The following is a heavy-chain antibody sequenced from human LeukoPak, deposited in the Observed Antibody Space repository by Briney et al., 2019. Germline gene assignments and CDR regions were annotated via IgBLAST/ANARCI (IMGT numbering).Heavy chain of an antibody. CDR3: AKTPPHSYYDSSGYYSSYYYYYMDV. J-gene: IGHJ6*03. D-gene: IGHD3-22*01. CDR2: IRYDGSNK. Sequence: GSLRLSCAASGFTFSSYGMHWVRQAPGKGLEWVAFIRYDGSNKYYADSVKGRFTISRDNSKNTLYLQMNSLRAEDTAVYYCAKTPPHSYYDSSGYYSSYYYYYMDVWGKGTTVTVSS. V-gene: IGHV3-30*02. CDR1: GFTFSSYG.